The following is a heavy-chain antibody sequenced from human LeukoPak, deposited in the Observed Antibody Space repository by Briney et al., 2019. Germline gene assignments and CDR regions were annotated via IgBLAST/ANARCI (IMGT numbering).Heavy chain of an antibody. CDR3: ASGPGALLH. CDR1: GDIVSSNSAA. V-gene: IGHV6-1*01. Sequence: SQTLSLTCVISGDIVSSNSAAWNWIRQSPSRGLEWLGRTYYRSKWYSYSAVSVKSRIIINPDTSKNQFSLQLNSVTPEDTAVYYCASGPGALLHWGQGILVTVSS. J-gene: IGHJ4*02. CDR2: TYYRSKWYS. D-gene: IGHD3-10*01.